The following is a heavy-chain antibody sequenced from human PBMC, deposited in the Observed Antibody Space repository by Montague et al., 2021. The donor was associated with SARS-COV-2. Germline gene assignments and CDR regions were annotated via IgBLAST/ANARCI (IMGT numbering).Heavy chain of an antibody. V-gene: IGHV4-31*03. CDR2: IYYSGST. Sequence: TRSLTCTVSGGSISSGGYYWSWIRQHPGKGLEWIGYIYYSGSTYYNPSLKSRVTISVDTSKNQFSLKLSSVTAADTAVYYCARDLGNLYDFWRTSYGMDVWGQGTTVTVSS. D-gene: IGHD3-3*01. CDR3: ARDLGNLYDFWRTSYGMDV. J-gene: IGHJ6*02. CDR1: GGSISSGGYY.